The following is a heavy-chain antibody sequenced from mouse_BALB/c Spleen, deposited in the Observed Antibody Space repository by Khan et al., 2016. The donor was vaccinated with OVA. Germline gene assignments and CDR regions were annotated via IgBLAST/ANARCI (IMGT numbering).Heavy chain of an antibody. CDR1: GYSFTLYY. D-gene: IGHD2-2*01. V-gene: IGHV1-26*01. Sequence: VQLQQSGPDLVKPGASVKISCKASGYSFTLYYMSWVKQSHGKSLEWIGRINPNTDNINYNQEFKGRAILTVDKSSNTVYMELRSLTSEDSAVYFCARGYDFFASWGQGTLVTVSA. CDR2: INPNTDNI. J-gene: IGHJ3*01. CDR3: ARGYDFFAS.